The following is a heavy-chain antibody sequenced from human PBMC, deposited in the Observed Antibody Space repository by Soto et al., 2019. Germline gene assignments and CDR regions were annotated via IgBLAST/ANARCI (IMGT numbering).Heavy chain of an antibody. CDR2: MHYSGSS. V-gene: IGHV4-31*03. D-gene: IGHD5-12*01. CDR1: GGSISSNGYY. CDR3: AGRHGGFDYRADY. Sequence: QVQLQESGPGLVKPSQTLSLTCSVSGGSISSNGYYWSWIRQFPGKGLEWIGYMHYSGSSYYNPSLQSRVTMSVDMSKNQFSLKLSSVTAADTAVYYCAGRHGGFDYRADYWGQGALVTVSS. J-gene: IGHJ4*02.